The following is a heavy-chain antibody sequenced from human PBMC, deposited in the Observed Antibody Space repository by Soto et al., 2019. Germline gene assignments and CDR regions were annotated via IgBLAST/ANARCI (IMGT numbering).Heavy chain of an antibody. Sequence: PSETLSLTCAVYGGSFSGYYWSWIRQPPGKGLEWIGEINHSGSTNYNPSLKSRVTISVDTSKNQFSLKLSSVTAADTVVYYCARGASMVRGVIGYYYYYGMDVWGQGTTVTVS. CDR1: GGSFSGYY. CDR3: ARGASMVRGVIGYYYYYGMDV. J-gene: IGHJ6*02. CDR2: INHSGST. V-gene: IGHV4-34*01. D-gene: IGHD3-10*01.